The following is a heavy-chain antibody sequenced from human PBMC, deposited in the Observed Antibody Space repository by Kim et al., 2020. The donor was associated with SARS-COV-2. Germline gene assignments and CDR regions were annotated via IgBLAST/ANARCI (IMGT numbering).Heavy chain of an antibody. CDR3: ARGETYYYDSTGYRGDYFDN. J-gene: IGHJ4*02. Sequence: SETLSLTCAVYGGSFSAYYWNWIRQPPGKCLEWIGEINHSGSTNYNPSLKSRVTISEDTSKNQVSLRLSSVTAADTAVYYCARGETYYYDSTGYRGDYFDNWGQGSLVTVSS. V-gene: IGHV4-34*01. CDR2: INHSGST. CDR1: GGSFSAYY. D-gene: IGHD3-22*01.